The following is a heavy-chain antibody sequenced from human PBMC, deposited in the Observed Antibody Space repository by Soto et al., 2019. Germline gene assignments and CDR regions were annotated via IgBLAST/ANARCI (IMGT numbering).Heavy chain of an antibody. Sequence: CGSLRLPCAASGFTFTSYAMSSVRQAPGKGQEWVPAISGGGGSTYYADSVKGRFTISRDNCKNTLYLQINSLRAEDTAVYYCAKEFELGEMEVWGQGTTVTV. V-gene: IGHV3-23*01. J-gene: IGHJ6*02. CDR3: AKEFELGEMEV. D-gene: IGHD3-10*01. CDR1: GFTFTSYA. CDR2: ISGGGGST.